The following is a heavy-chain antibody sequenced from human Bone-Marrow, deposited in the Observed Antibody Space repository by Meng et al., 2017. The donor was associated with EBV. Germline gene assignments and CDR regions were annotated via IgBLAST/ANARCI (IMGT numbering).Heavy chain of an antibody. D-gene: IGHD1-26*01. CDR3: AKDCFGARDY. J-gene: IGHJ4*02. CDR2: INEDGSVI. Sequence: VVGLFPTVRSLIFASVVTGIGAYWRHWVRQVPGKGLVWVSRINEDGSVINYADSVKGRFTISRDNAKNTVSLQMNSLRAEDTAVYYCAKDCFGARDYWGQGTLVTVSS. CDR1: GIGAYW. V-gene: IGHV3-74*01.